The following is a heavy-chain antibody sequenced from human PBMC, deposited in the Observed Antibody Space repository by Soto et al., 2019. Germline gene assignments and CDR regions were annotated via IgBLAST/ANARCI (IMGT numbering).Heavy chain of an antibody. CDR3: AREHSSSWRFDY. J-gene: IGHJ4*02. Sequence: GASVNVSCKASGYTFTSYDINWVRQATGQGLEWMGWMNPNSGNTGYAQKFQGRVTMTRNTSISTAYMELSSLRSEDTAVYYCAREHSSSWRFDYWGRGTLVTVSS. D-gene: IGHD6-13*01. V-gene: IGHV1-8*01. CDR1: GYTFTSYD. CDR2: MNPNSGNT.